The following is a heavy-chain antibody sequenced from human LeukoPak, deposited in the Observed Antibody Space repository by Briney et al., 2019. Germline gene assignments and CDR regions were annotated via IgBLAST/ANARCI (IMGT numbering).Heavy chain of an antibody. CDR2: MNPNSGNT. CDR1: GYTFTSYD. V-gene: IGHV1-8*03. CDR3: ARGLRGSFYYYMDV. D-gene: IGHD2-15*01. Sequence: ASVKVSCKASGYTFTSYDINWVRQATGQGLEWMGWMNPNSGNTGYAQKFQGRVTITRNTSISTAYMELSSLRSEDTAVHYCARGLRGSFYYYMDVWGKGTTVTVSS. J-gene: IGHJ6*03.